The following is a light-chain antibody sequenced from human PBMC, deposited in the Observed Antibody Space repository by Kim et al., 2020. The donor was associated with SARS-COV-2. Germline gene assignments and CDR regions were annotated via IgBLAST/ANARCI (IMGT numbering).Light chain of an antibody. J-gene: IGLJ2*01. CDR3: LLSYNNPLV. V-gene: IGLV7-46*01. Sequence: PGGTVTLTISTSTRAITSGHDPRWFQQKPSQTPTTLIYDTTNNHTCTPARFSGSLLGSKAALSLSSTQPEDEAKYYCLLSYNNPLVFGGETKLTVL. CDR1: TRAITSGHD. CDR2: DTT.